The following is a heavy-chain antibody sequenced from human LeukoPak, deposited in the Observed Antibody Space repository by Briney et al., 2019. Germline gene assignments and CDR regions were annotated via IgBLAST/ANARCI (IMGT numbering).Heavy chain of an antibody. V-gene: IGHV3-21*01. J-gene: IGHJ4*02. CDR2: ISSSSSYI. CDR3: ARGGVTLFDY. Sequence: GSLRLSCAASGFTFSSYSMNWVRQAPGKGLGWVSSISSSSSYIYYADSVKGRFTISRDNAKNSLYLQMNSLRAEDTAVYYCARGGVTLFDYWGQGTLVTVSS. CDR1: GFTFSSYS. D-gene: IGHD2-21*02.